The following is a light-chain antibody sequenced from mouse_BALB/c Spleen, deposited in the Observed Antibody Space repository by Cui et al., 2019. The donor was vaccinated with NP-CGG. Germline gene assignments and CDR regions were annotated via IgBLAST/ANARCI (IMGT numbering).Light chain of an antibody. CDR2: GTN. V-gene: IGLV1*01. Sequence: QAAVTQESALTTSPGETVTLTCRSSIGAVTTSNYANWVQEKPDHLFTGLIGGTNNRVPGVPARFSGSLIGDKAALTITGAQTEDEAIYFCALWYSNHWVFGGGTKLTVL. J-gene: IGLJ1*01. CDR1: IGAVTTSNY. CDR3: ALWYSNHWV.